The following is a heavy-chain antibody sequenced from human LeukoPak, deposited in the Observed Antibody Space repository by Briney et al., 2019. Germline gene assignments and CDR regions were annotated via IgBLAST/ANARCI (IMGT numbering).Heavy chain of an antibody. CDR2: IAPSDSYT. CDR3: ARHRDCSSGACYPDY. J-gene: IGHJ4*02. Sequence: PGESLRISCKGSGYSFTSHWISWVRQMPGKGLEWMGWIAPSDSYTNYRPSFQGHVTISADKSISTAYLQWSSLKASDTAMYYCARHRDCSSGACYPDYWGQGTLVTVSS. D-gene: IGHD2-15*01. V-gene: IGHV5-10-1*01. CDR1: GYSFTSHW.